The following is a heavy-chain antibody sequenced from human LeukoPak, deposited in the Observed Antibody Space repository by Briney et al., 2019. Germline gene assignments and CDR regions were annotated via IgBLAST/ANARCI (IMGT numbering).Heavy chain of an antibody. CDR1: GFTFSSYV. CDR3: VKDPPSYSSGWPPRHFDY. J-gene: IGHJ4*02. CDR2: ISGSGGST. Sequence: PGGSLRLSCAASGFTFSSYVMTWVRQAPGQGLEWVSAISGSGGSTNHADSVKGRFTISRDNSKNTLYLQMSSLRAEDTAVYYCVKDPPSYSSGWPPRHFDYWGQGTLVTVSS. V-gene: IGHV3-23*01. D-gene: IGHD6-19*01.